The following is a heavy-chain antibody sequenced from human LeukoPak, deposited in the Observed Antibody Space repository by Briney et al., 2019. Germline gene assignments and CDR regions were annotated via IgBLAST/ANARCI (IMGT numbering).Heavy chain of an antibody. D-gene: IGHD2-2*01. Sequence: PGGSLRPSCAASGFTFSSYWMSWVRQAPGKGLEWVANIKQDGSEKYYVVSVKGRFTISRDNAKNSLYLQMNSLRAEDTAVYYCARAASTVVPAALNWFDPWGQGTLVTVSS. CDR3: ARAASTVVPAALNWFDP. CDR1: GFTFSSYW. CDR2: IKQDGSEK. V-gene: IGHV3-7*01. J-gene: IGHJ5*02.